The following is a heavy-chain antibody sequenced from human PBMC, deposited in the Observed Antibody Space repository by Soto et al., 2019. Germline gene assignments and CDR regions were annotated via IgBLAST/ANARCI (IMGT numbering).Heavy chain of an antibody. J-gene: IGHJ5*02. CDR2: INHVGGT. CDR1: GGFLSESY. V-gene: IGHV4-34*01. D-gene: IGHD3-16*01. CDR3: VRIRYQLPSSVLWLDP. Sequence: SETLSLTCAVYGGFLSESYWTWIRQPPGKGLEWIGEINHVGGTNYNPSLKSRVTMSVDTSQNQFSLRLISVTAADTAMYFCVRIRYQLPSSVLWLDPWGQGTPGTVSS.